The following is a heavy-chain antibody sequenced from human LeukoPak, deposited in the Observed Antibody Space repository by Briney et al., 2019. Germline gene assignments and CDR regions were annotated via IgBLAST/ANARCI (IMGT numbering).Heavy chain of an antibody. D-gene: IGHD3-10*01. Sequence: SVKVSCKASGGTFSNFAFSWVRQAPGQGLEWVGRIIPIVDVTSYAQNFKGRVTITADESTTTAYMELSSLRSEDTAVYYCAREMGDREFYFDYWGQGTLVTFSS. CDR3: AREMGDREFYFDY. V-gene: IGHV1-69*04. CDR1: GGTFSNFA. CDR2: IIPIVDVT. J-gene: IGHJ4*02.